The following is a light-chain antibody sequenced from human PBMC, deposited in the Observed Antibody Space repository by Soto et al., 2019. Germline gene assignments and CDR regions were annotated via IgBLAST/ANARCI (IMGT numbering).Light chain of an antibody. Sequence: QLVLTQSSSASASLGSSVKLTCTLSSGHSSYIIAWHQQKPGKAPRYLMKLEGSGSYNKGSGVPDRFSGSSSGADRYLTIANLQFDDEADYYCETWDSNTRVFGGGTQLTVL. CDR2: LEGSGSY. J-gene: IGLJ2*01. CDR1: SGHSSYI. V-gene: IGLV4-60*02. CDR3: ETWDSNTRV.